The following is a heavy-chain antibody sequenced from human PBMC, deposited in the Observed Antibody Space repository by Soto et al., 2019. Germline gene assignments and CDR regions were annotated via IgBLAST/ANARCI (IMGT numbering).Heavy chain of an antibody. J-gene: IGHJ4*02. D-gene: IGHD6-19*01. CDR2: INAGNGNT. CDR1: GYTFTSYA. CDR3: ARDLRYIAVAENFDY. V-gene: IGHV1-3*01. Sequence: ASVKVSCKASGYTFTSYAMHWVRQAPGQRLEWMGWINAGNGNTKYSQKFQGRVTITRDTSASTAYMELSSLRSEDTAVYYCARDLRYIAVAENFDYWGQGTLVTVS.